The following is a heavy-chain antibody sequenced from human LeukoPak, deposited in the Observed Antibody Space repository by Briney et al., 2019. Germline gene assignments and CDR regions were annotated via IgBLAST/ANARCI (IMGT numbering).Heavy chain of an antibody. J-gene: IGHJ4*02. CDR2: ISAYNGNT. D-gene: IGHD3-22*01. CDR1: GGTFSSYA. V-gene: IGHV1-18*01. Sequence: EASVKVSCKASGGTFSSYAISWVRQAPGQGLEWMGWISAYNGNTNYAQKLQGRVTMTTDTSTSTAYMELRSLRSDDTAVYYCAREGVPLTYYYDSSGFSDYWGQGTLVTVSS. CDR3: AREGVPLTYYYDSSGFSDY.